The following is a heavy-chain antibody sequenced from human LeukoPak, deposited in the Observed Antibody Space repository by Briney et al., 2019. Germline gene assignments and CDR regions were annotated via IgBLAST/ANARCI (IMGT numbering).Heavy chain of an antibody. D-gene: IGHD6-19*01. J-gene: IGHJ4*02. Sequence: GRSLRLSCAASGFTFSGYAMHWVRQAPGKGLEWVAVISYDGSNKYYADSVKGRFTISRDNSKNTLYLQMNSLRAEDTAVYYCARDLRHSSTDYWGQGTLVTVSS. CDR3: ARDLRHSSTDY. V-gene: IGHV3-30*04. CDR2: ISYDGSNK. CDR1: GFTFSGYA.